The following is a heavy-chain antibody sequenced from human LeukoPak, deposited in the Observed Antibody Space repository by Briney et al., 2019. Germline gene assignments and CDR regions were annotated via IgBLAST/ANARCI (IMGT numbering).Heavy chain of an antibody. J-gene: IGHJ4*02. Sequence: PSETLSLTCTVSGGSISSYYWSWIRQPPGKGLEWIGYIYYSGSTSYNPSLKSRVTISVDTSKNQFSLKLSSVTAADTAVYYCASFPGGYWGQGTLVTVSS. CDR1: GGSISSYY. V-gene: IGHV4-59*01. D-gene: IGHD3-10*01. CDR2: IYYSGST. CDR3: ASFPGGY.